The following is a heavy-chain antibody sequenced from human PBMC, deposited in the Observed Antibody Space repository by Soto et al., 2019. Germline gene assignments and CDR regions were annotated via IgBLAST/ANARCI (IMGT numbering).Heavy chain of an antibody. D-gene: IGHD6-6*01. J-gene: IGHJ5*02. V-gene: IGHV4-59*01. CDR1: GGSISSYY. Sequence: PSETLSLTCTVSGGSISSYYWSLIRQPPGKGLEWIGYIYYSGSTNYNPSLKSRVTISVDTSKNQFSLKLSSVNAADTAVYYCARAHLGRSLTSQLVREVFLRFDPWGQGTLVTVSS. CDR2: IYYSGST. CDR3: ARAHLGRSLTSQLVREVFLRFDP.